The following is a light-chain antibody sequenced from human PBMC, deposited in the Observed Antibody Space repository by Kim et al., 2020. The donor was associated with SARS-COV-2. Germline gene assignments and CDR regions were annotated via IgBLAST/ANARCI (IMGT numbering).Light chain of an antibody. Sequence: QSVLTQPASVSGSPGQSITISCTGTSSDVGGHNYVSWYQQHPGKAPKLMIHAVSNRPSGVSNRFSGSKSGNTASLTISGLQAEDEADYYCSSYTSSNSYVFGTGTKVTVL. J-gene: IGLJ1*01. CDR1: SSDVGGHNY. CDR2: AVS. CDR3: SSYTSSNSYV. V-gene: IGLV2-14*03.